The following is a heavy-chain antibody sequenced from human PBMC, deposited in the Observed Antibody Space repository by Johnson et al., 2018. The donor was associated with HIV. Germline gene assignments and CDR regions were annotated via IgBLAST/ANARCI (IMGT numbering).Heavy chain of an antibody. CDR1: GFTVSSNY. CDR2: IYSGGST. J-gene: IGHJ3*02. CDR3: AREPSGSYAEVTPEARFDI. D-gene: IGHD1-26*01. V-gene: IGHV3-66*01. Sequence: VQLVESGGGLVQPGGSLRLSCAASGFTVSSNYMSWVRQAPGKGLEWVSVIYSGGSTYYADSVKGRFTISRDNSKNTLYLQMNSLGAGDTAGYYCAREPSGSYAEVTPEARFDIWGQGTMVTVSS.